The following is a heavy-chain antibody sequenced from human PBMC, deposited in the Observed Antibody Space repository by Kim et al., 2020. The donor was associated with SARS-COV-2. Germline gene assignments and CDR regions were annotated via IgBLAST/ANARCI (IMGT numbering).Heavy chain of an antibody. CDR1: GGSISSGGYY. CDR3: ARDINYDFWSGYSGGAFDI. J-gene: IGHJ3*02. D-gene: IGHD3-3*01. V-gene: IGHV4-31*03. CDR2: IYYSGST. Sequence: SETLSLTCTVSGGSISSGGYYWSWIRQHPGKGLEWIGYIYYSGSTYYNPSLKSRVTISVDTSKNQFSLKLSSVTAADTAVYYCARDINYDFWSGYSGGAFDIWGQGTMVTVSS.